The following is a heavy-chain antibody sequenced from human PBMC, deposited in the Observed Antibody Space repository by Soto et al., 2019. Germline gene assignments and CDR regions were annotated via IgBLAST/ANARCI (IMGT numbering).Heavy chain of an antibody. Sequence: QVQLVQSGAEEKKPGASVKVSCKASGYTFTSYAMHWVRQAPGQRLEWMGWINAGNGNTKYSQKFQGRVTITSDTSASTAYMELSSLRSEDTAVSYWARGSGYYYWDDYWGQGTLVTVSS. V-gene: IGHV1-3*05. D-gene: IGHD3-22*01. CDR3: ARGSGYYYWDDY. CDR2: INAGNGNT. CDR1: GYTFTSYA. J-gene: IGHJ4*02.